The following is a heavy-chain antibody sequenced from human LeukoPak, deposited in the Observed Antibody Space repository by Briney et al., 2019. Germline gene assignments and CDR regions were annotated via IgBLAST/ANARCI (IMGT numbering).Heavy chain of an antibody. CDR3: AKDSPLVVVPAATNWFDP. CDR1: GFTFSSYA. CDR2: ISGSGGST. V-gene: IGHV3-23*01. J-gene: IGHJ5*02. D-gene: IGHD2-2*01. Sequence: GGSLRLSCAASGFTFSSYAMSWVRQAPGKGLEWVSAISGSGGSTYYADSVKGRFTISRDNSKNTLYLQMNSLRAEDTAAYYCAKDSPLVVVPAATNWFDPWGQGTLVTVSS.